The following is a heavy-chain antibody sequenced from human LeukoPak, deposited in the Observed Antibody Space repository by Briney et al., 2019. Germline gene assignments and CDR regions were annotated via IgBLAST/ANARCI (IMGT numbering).Heavy chain of an antibody. D-gene: IGHD3-22*01. V-gene: IGHV3-66*01. CDR1: GFTVSNSY. CDR3: ARNYYDSSAYYYFDY. Sequence: GGSLRLSCAASGFTVSNSYMNWVRQAPGKGLEWVSLIYSGGGTYYADSVKGRFTISRDNSKNSLYLQMNSLRAEDTAVYYCARNYYDSSAYYYFDYWGQGTLVTVSS. CDR2: IYSGGGT. J-gene: IGHJ4*02.